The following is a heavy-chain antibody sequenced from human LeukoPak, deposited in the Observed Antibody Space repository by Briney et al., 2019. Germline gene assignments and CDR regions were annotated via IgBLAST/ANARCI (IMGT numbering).Heavy chain of an antibody. Sequence: PSETLSPTCTVSGASISSYYWSWIRQPPGKGLEWIAYIYYSGSTKYNPSLKSRVTISVDTSENQFSLKLSSVTAADTAVYYCARRRGTCSSASCYGFDPWGQGTLVTVSS. CDR2: IYYSGST. J-gene: IGHJ5*02. CDR1: GASISSYY. D-gene: IGHD2-2*01. CDR3: ARRRGTCSSASCYGFDP. V-gene: IGHV4-59*08.